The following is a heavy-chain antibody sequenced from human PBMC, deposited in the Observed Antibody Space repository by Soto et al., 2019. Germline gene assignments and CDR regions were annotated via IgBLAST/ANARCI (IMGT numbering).Heavy chain of an antibody. CDR3: ARVNMLGYCSGCSCFLQGP. J-gene: IGHJ5*02. CDR1: GGSFSGYY. Sequence: NPSETLSLTCAVYGGSFSGYYWSWIRQPPGKGLEWIGEINHSGSTNYNPSLKSRVTISVDTSKNQFSLKLSSVTAADTAVYYCARVNMLGYCSGCSCFLQGPWGQGTMVTVSS. CDR2: INHSGST. V-gene: IGHV4-34*01. D-gene: IGHD2-15*01.